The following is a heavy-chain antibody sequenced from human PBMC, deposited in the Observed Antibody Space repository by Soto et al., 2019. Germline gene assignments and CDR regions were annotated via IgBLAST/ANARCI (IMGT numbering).Heavy chain of an antibody. CDR2: IYYSGST. J-gene: IGHJ6*02. CDR3: ARKSRNGSGSYYYYYYGMDV. D-gene: IGHD3-10*01. Sequence: SETLSLTCTVSGGSITSSSYYWSWIRQPPGKGLEWIGYIYYSGSTNYNPSLKSRVTISVDTSKNQFSLKLSSVTAADTAVYYCARKSRNGSGSYYYYYYGMDVWGQGTTVTVSS. V-gene: IGHV4-61*05. CDR1: GGSITSSSYY.